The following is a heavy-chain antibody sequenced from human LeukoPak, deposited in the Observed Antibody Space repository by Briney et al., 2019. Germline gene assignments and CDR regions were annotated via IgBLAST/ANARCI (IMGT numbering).Heavy chain of an antibody. D-gene: IGHD3-3*01. CDR3: AREVEYYDFWSGRTRAWFDP. Sequence: SQTLSLTCAVSGGSISSGGYSWSWIRQPPGKGLEWIGYIYHSGSTYYNPSLKSRVTMSVDTSKNQFSLKLSSVTAADTAVYYCAREVEYYDFWSGRTRAWFDPWGQGTLVTVSS. J-gene: IGHJ5*02. V-gene: IGHV4-30-2*01. CDR1: GGSISSGGYS. CDR2: IYHSGST.